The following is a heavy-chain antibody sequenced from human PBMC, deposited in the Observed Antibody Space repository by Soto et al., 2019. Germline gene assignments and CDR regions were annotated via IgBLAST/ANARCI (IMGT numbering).Heavy chain of an antibody. V-gene: IGHV3-53*01. D-gene: IGHD3-10*01. Sequence: QLVESGGGLIQPGGSLRLSCAVSGFSVSGKYMSWVRQAPGKGLDWVSVIYSGGSAYYADSVKGRFTISRDESQNTLYLQMHSLRAEDTAVYYCARSMMVRGVLFDLWGQGTLVSVSS. CDR2: IYSGGSA. J-gene: IGHJ4*02. CDR1: GFSVSGKY. CDR3: ARSMMVRGVLFDL.